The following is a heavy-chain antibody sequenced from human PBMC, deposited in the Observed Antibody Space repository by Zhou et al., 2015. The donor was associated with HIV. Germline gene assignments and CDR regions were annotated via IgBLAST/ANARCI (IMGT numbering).Heavy chain of an antibody. CDR2: IIPILGIA. V-gene: IGHV1-69*08. CDR1: GGTFSSYT. CDR3: ARDPDYSNYKTNWFDP. J-gene: IGHJ5*02. Sequence: QVQLVQSGAEVKKPGSSVKVSCKASGGTFSSYTISWVRQAPGQGLEWMGRIIPILGIANYAQKFQGRVTITADKSTSTAYMELSSLRSEDTAVYYCARDPDYSNYKTNWFDPWGQGTLVTVSS. D-gene: IGHD4-11*01.